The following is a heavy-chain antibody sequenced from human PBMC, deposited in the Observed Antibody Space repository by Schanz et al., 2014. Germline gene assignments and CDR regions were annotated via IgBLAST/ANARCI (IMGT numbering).Heavy chain of an antibody. CDR1: GTSITSSTYY. D-gene: IGHD3-22*01. CDR3: ARPSSVVGITGWFDT. CDR2: ISYSGNT. J-gene: IGHJ5*02. V-gene: IGHV4-39*01. Sequence: QLQLRESGPGLVKPSETLSLICSVSGTSITSSTYYWGWIRQPPGKGPEWIGSISYSGNTYYTPSRKSRVPFSLDTSKNQFSRKLASVTAADTAVYYCARPSSVVGITGWFDTWGQGTLVTVSS.